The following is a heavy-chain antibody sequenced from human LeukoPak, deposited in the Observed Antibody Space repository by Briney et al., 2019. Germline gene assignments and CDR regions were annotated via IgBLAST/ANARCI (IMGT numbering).Heavy chain of an antibody. J-gene: IGHJ4*02. CDR3: ARGGGRHVEY. D-gene: IGHD2/OR15-2a*01. CDR1: GFTFSSYW. V-gene: IGHV3-7*05. Sequence: GGSLRLSCAASGFTFSSYWMSWVRQAPGKGLEWVANIKEDGSEKNYVDSVKGRFAISRDNAKNSLYLQMNSLRAEDTAVYYCARGGGRHVEYWGQGNLVTVSS. CDR2: IKEDGSEK.